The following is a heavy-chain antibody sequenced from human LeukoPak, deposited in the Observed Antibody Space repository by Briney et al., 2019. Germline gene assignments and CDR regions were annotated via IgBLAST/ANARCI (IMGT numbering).Heavy chain of an antibody. D-gene: IGHD3-10*01. CDR3: ARDYYYGSGRYYYYYYMDV. CDR1: GFTFSSYW. CDR2: IKQDGSEE. J-gene: IGHJ6*03. V-gene: IGHV3-7*01. Sequence: GGSLRLSCAASGFTFSSYWMSWVRQAPGKGLEWVANIKQDGSEEYYVDSVKGRFTISRDNAKNSLYLQMNSLRAADTAVYYCARDYYYGSGRYYYYYYMDVWGKGTTVTVSS.